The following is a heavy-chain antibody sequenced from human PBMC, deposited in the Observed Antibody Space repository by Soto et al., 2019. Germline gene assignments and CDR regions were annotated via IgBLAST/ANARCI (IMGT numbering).Heavy chain of an antibody. CDR3: ARDGKEQLGFDY. D-gene: IGHD6-19*01. CDR1: GFTFSSYS. J-gene: IGHJ4*02. V-gene: IGHV3-21*01. CDR2: ISSSSSYI. Sequence: GGSLRLSCAASGFTFSSYSMHWVRQAPGKGLEWVSSISSSSSYIYYADSVKGRFTISRDNAKNSLYLQMNSLRAEDTAVHYCARDGKEQLGFDYWGQGTLVTVSS.